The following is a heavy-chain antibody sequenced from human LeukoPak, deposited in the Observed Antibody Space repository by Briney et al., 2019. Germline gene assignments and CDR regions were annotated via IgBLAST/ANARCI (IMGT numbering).Heavy chain of an antibody. Sequence: SETLSLTCTVSGGSISSSGYYWGWIRQPPGKGLEWIGSIYYSGSTYYNPSLKSRVTISVDTSKNQFSLKLSSVTAADTAVYYCARQEGSSYYWGQGTLVAVSS. CDR3: ARQEGSSYY. CDR2: IYYSGST. D-gene: IGHD2-15*01. V-gene: IGHV4-39*01. J-gene: IGHJ4*02. CDR1: GGSISSSGYY.